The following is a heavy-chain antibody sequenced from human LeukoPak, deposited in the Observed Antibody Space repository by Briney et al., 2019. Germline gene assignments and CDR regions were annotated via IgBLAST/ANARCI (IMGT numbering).Heavy chain of an antibody. CDR2: INHSGST. Sequence: SETLSLTCAVYGGSFSGYYWSWIRQPPGKGLEWIGEINHSGSTNYNPSLKSRVTISVDTSKNQFSLKLSSVTAADTAVYYCARGHVLLWFGELFPTTYYFDYWGQGTLVTVSS. CDR1: GGSFSGYY. J-gene: IGHJ4*02. CDR3: ARGHVLLWFGELFPTTYYFDY. V-gene: IGHV4-34*01. D-gene: IGHD3-10*01.